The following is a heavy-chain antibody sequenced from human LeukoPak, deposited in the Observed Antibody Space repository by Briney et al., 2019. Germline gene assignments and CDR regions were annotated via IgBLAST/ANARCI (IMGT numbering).Heavy chain of an antibody. CDR3: ARDRQPYGDYEYYYYGMDV. D-gene: IGHD4-17*01. CDR2: INTNTGNP. V-gene: IGHV7-4-1*02. J-gene: IGHJ6*02. CDR1: GYTFTSYA. Sequence: ASVKVSCKASGYTFTSYAMNWVRQAPGQGLEWMGWINTNTGNPTYAQGFTGRFVFSLDTSVGTAYLQISSLKAEDTAVYYCARDRQPYGDYEYYYYGMDVWGQGTTVTVSS.